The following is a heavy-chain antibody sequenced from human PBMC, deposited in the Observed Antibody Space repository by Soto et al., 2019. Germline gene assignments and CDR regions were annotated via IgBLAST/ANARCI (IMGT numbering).Heavy chain of an antibody. V-gene: IGHV4-39*02. D-gene: IGHD2-15*01. Sequence: SETLSLTCTFSCGSINSNNYYWTCIRHPPGKGLAWIASIYYDRSTYYNPSLKSRVSISVDTSKHHFSLKLSSATAAETAVYYCAKVVVAATRHTDFDSWGQGTLVTVSS. CDR2: IYYDRST. CDR1: CGSINSNNYY. J-gene: IGHJ4*02. CDR3: AKVVVAATRHTDFDS.